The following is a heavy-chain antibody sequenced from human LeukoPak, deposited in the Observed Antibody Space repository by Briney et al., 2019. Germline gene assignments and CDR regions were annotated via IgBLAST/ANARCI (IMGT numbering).Heavy chain of an antibody. CDR2: IYYSGST. Sequence: KSSETLSLTCTVSGGSISSYYWSWIRQPPGKGLEWIGYIYYSGSTNYNPSLKSRVTISVDTSKNQFSLKLSSVTAADTAVYYCARGRGYCSGGSCYSVFYYYYYMDVWGKGTTVTVSS. CDR1: GGSISSYY. D-gene: IGHD2-15*01. CDR3: ARGRGYCSGGSCYSVFYYYYYMDV. J-gene: IGHJ6*03. V-gene: IGHV4-59*12.